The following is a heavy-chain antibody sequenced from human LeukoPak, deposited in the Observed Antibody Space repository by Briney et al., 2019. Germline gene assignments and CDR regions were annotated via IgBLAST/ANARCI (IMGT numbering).Heavy chain of an antibody. Sequence: GASVKVSCKASGGTFSSYAISWVRQAPGQGLEWMGGIIPILGTANYAQKFQGRVTITADESTSTAYMELSSLRSEETAVYYCARAWEGGSYYLNWGQGTLVTVSS. J-gene: IGHJ4*02. CDR1: GGTFSSYA. CDR2: IIPILGTA. D-gene: IGHD1-26*01. CDR3: ARAWEGGSYYLN. V-gene: IGHV1-69*13.